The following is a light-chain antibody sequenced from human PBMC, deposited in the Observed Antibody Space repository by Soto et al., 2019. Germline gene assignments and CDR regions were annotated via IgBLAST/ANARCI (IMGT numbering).Light chain of an antibody. CDR1: QDINVY. Sequence: DIQMTQSPSSVSASIGDTVTITCRASQDINVYLNWYQQKPGEVPKLLIYSASTLHSGIPSRFTGSGSEPDFTLTTRSLQPEDFATYYCQHGYVAPYSSGQGTKVDIK. CDR2: SAS. CDR3: QHGYVAPYS. J-gene: IGKJ2*03. V-gene: IGKV1-39*01.